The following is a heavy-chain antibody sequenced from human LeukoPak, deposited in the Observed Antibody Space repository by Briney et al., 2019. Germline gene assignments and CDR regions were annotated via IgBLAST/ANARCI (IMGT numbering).Heavy chain of an antibody. CDR3: ARDGSTVTNYYFDY. CDR2: ISSSSTYI. V-gene: IGHV3-21*01. D-gene: IGHD4-11*01. Sequence: GGSLRLSCAASGFTFSSYSMNWVRQAPGKGLEWVSSISSSSTYIYYADSVKGRFTISRDNAKNSLYLQMNSLRAEDTAAYYCARDGSTVTNYYFDYWGQGTLVTVSS. CDR1: GFTFSSYS. J-gene: IGHJ4*02.